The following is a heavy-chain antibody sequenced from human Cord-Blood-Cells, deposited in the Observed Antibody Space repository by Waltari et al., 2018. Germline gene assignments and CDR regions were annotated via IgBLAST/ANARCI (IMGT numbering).Heavy chain of an antibody. J-gene: IGHJ4*02. Sequence: EVQLLESGGGLVQPGGSLRLSCAASGFTFSSYAMSWFRQAPGKGLGWVSGISGSGGNTYYADSVKGQFTISRDNSKNTLYLQMNSLRAEDTAVYYCAKDHIGSGYYFDYWGQGTLVTVSS. CDR3: AKDHIGSGYYFDY. CDR2: ISGSGGNT. V-gene: IGHV3-23*01. CDR1: GFTFSSYA. D-gene: IGHD3-22*01.